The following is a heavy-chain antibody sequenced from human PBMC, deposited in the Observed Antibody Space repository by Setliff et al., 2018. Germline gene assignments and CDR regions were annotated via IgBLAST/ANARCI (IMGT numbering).Heavy chain of an antibody. CDR2: ISTDGSSI. CDR3: SRDLQGSGDYVVDY. D-gene: IGHD4-17*01. J-gene: IGHJ4*02. CDR1: GFTFSTYW. V-gene: IGHV3-74*03. Sequence: TGGSLRLSCVTSGFTFSTYWMHWVRQAPGQGLVWVARISTDGSSITYADSVKGRFTISRDNAENSLTLQMNSLRVEDTAVYYCSRDLQGSGDYVVDYWGQGTLVTVSS.